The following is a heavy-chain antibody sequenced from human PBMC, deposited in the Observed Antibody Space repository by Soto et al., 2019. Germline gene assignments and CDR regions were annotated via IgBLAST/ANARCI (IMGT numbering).Heavy chain of an antibody. J-gene: IGHJ1*01. CDR2: IKSKTDGGTT. D-gene: IGHD3-9*01. CDR3: TATNDHILTGYSSQWH. Sequence: GGSLRLSCAASGFTFSNAWMSWVRQAPGKGLEWVGRIKSKTDGGTTDYAAPVKGRFTISRDDSKNTLYLQMNSLKTEDTAVYYCTATNDHILTGYSSQWHWGQGTLVTVSS. V-gene: IGHV3-15*01. CDR1: GFTFSNAW.